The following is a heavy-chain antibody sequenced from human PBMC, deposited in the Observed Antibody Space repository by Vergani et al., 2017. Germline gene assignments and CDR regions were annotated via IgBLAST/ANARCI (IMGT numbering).Heavy chain of an antibody. V-gene: IGHV1-46*03. CDR2: INPSGGST. CDR1: GYTFTSYY. D-gene: IGHD5-18*01. J-gene: IGHJ3*02. Sequence: QVQLVQSGAEVKKPGASVKVSCKASGYTFTSYYMHWVRQAPGQGLEWMGIINPSGGSTSYAQKFQGRVTMTRDTSTSTVYMELSSLSSAATAVYYCASSGYSDGPLGAFDIWGQGTMVTVSS. CDR3: ASSGYSDGPLGAFDI.